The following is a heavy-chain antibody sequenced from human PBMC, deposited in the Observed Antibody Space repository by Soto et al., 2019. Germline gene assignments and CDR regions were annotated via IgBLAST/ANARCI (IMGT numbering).Heavy chain of an antibody. CDR3: ARDRSSSWYNGTFYFGS. V-gene: IGHV1-69*06. J-gene: IGHJ4*02. CDR2: IIPLFDAT. CDR1: GGTFTTYD. Sequence: QVQLVQSGAEVRKPGSSVKVSCKASGGTFTTYDISWVRQAPGQGLEWMGGIIPLFDATKYAQKFQGRVTITADKSTGTAYMELSSLISEDTAMYYCARDRSSSWYNGTFYFGSWGQGTLVTVSS. D-gene: IGHD6-19*01.